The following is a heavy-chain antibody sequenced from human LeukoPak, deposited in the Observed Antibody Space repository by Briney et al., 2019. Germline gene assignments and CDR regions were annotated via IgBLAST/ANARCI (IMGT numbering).Heavy chain of an antibody. J-gene: IGHJ4*02. Sequence: SETLSLTCVVSGGSISSSKWWSWVRQPPGKGLEWIGEVYHSGSTNYNPSLKSRVTISVDKSKNQFSLKLSSVTAADTAIYYCASRDHSSGWYGYWGQGTLVTVSS. D-gene: IGHD6-19*01. V-gene: IGHV4-4*02. CDR1: GGSISSSKW. CDR3: ASRDHSSGWYGY. CDR2: VYHSGST.